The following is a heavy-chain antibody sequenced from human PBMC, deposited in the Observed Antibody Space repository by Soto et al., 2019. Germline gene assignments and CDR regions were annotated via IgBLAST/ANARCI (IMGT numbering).Heavy chain of an antibody. J-gene: IGHJ4*02. CDR1: GGSFSGYY. Sequence: QVQLQQWGAGLLKPSETLSLTCAVYGGSFSGYYWSWIRQPPGKGLEWIGEINHSGSTNYNPSLNSRVTISVDTSKNQCSLKLSSVTAADTAVYYCARGGVVIRDYWGQGTLVTVSS. CDR3: ARGGVVIRDY. D-gene: IGHD3-3*01. CDR2: INHSGST. V-gene: IGHV4-34*01.